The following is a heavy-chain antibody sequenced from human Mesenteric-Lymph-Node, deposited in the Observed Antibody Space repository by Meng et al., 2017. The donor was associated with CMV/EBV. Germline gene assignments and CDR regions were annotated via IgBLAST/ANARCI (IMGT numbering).Heavy chain of an antibody. CDR2: ISYDGSNK. CDR1: GFTFSSYA. J-gene: IGHJ6*02. D-gene: IGHD2-2*01. Sequence: GGPLRLSCAASGFTFSSYAMHWARQAPGKGLEWVAIISYDGSNKYYADAVKGRFTITRDNSKNTLYLQMNSLRAEDTAVYYCARNGQSIVVVPAAPPVDYYYGMDVWGQGTTVTVSS. V-gene: IGHV3-30-3*01. CDR3: ARNGQSIVVVPAAPPVDYYYGMDV.